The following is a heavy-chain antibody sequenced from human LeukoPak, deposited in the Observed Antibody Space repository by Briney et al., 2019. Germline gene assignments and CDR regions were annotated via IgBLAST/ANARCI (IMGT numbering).Heavy chain of an antibody. D-gene: IGHD4-17*01. CDR2: INPSGGST. CDR1: GYTFSSYY. J-gene: IGHJ4*02. Sequence: ASVKVSCKAFGYTFSSYYMHWVRQAPGQGPEWMGIINPSGGSTSYAQKFQGRVTMTRDTSTSTVYMELTSLRSEDTAVYYCARDSGLTTVTPKYYFDYWGQGTPVTVSS. V-gene: IGHV1-46*01. CDR3: ARDSGLTTVTPKYYFDY.